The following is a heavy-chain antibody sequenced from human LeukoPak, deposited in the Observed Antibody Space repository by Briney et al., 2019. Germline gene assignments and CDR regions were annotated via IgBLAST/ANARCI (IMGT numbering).Heavy chain of an antibody. J-gene: IGHJ4*01. CDR3: ATDIRSSPLGF. Sequence: PGGSLRLSCAVSGFRVTNDYMNGVRQAPGKGLEWVSIIYAGGSTYYADSVKGRFTISRDSSNNTLFLQMSNLRADDSGLYYCATDIRSSPLGFWGHGTLVTVSS. CDR2: IYAGGST. D-gene: IGHD3-9*01. V-gene: IGHV3-66*01. CDR1: GFRVTNDY.